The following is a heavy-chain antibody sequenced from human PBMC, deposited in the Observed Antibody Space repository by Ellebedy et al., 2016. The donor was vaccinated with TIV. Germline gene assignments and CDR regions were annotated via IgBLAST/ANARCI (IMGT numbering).Heavy chain of an antibody. Sequence: GESLKISCAASGFTFSSYGMHWVRQAPGKGLEWVAVIWYDGSNKYYADSVKGRFTISRDNSKNTLYLQMNSLRAEDTAVYYCARDWGVGTFFDYWGQGTLVTVSS. J-gene: IGHJ4*02. V-gene: IGHV3-33*01. CDR1: GFTFSSYG. D-gene: IGHD1-1*01. CDR3: ARDWGVGTFFDY. CDR2: IWYDGSNK.